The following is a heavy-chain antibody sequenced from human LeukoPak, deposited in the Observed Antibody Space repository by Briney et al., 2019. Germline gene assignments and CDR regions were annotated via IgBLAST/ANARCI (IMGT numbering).Heavy chain of an antibody. CDR2: VSNSGDTT. CDR3: ANIGSSTFGSTGF. J-gene: IGHJ4*02. CDR1: GFTFITYG. Sequence: PGGSLRLTCVASGFTFITYGMIWVRQAPGKGPEWVSLVSNSGDTTNYADSVKGRFTISRDNSKNTLYLQMDSLRAEDTAAYYCANIGSSTFGSTGFWGQGTLVTVSS. D-gene: IGHD3-16*01. V-gene: IGHV3-23*01.